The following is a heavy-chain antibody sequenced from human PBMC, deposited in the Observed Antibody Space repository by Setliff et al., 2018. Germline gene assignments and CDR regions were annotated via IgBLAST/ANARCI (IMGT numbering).Heavy chain of an antibody. V-gene: IGHV1-18*01. CDR2: ISAYNGNT. D-gene: IGHD6-6*01. CDR3: ARGSSSGYYFDY. CDR1: GSTFTSYG. J-gene: IGHJ4*02. Sequence: ASVKVSCKASGSTFTSYGISWVRQAPGQGLEWMGWISAYNGNTNYAQKLQGRVTMTTDTSTSTAYMELRSLRSDDTAAYYCARGSSSGYYFDYWGQGTLVTVSS.